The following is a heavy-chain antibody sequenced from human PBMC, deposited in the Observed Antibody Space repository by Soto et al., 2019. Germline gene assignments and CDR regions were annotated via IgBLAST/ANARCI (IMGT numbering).Heavy chain of an antibody. Sequence: SETLSLTCTVSCGSISSADYYWSWVRQPPGKGLEWIGYIYYSGSTFFNPSLKSRVTISKDTSRNQFSLRLNSVTAADTAVYYCARAIVVTIGGMDVWGQGTTVTVS. CDR3: ARAIVVTIGGMDV. CDR1: CGSISSADYY. J-gene: IGHJ6*02. V-gene: IGHV4-30-4*01. CDR2: IYYSGST. D-gene: IGHD5-12*01.